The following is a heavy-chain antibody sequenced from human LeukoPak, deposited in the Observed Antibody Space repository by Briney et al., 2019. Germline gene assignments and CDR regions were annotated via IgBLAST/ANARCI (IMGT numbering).Heavy chain of an antibody. Sequence: HPGRSLRLSCAASGFTFSSYAMHWVRQAPGKGLEWVAVISYDGSNKYYADSVKGRFTISRDNSKNTLYLQMNSLRAEDTAVYYCARDYYDSSGSIDYWGQGTLVTVPS. D-gene: IGHD3-22*01. V-gene: IGHV3-30-3*01. CDR3: ARDYYDSSGSIDY. CDR1: GFTFSSYA. J-gene: IGHJ4*02. CDR2: ISYDGSNK.